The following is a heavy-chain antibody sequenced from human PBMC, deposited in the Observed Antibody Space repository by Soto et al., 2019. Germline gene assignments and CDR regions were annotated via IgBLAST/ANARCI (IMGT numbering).Heavy chain of an antibody. D-gene: IGHD1-26*01. CDR3: AKDRSRSSHRYGMDA. CDR2: ISYDGSNK. V-gene: IGHV3-30*18. CDR1: GFTFSSYG. Sequence: GGSLRLSCAASGFTFSSYGMHWVRQAPGKGLEWVAVISYDGSNKYYADSVKGRFTISRDNSKNTLYLQMNSLRAEDTAVYYCAKDRSRSSHRYGMDAWGQGTTVTVSS. J-gene: IGHJ6*02.